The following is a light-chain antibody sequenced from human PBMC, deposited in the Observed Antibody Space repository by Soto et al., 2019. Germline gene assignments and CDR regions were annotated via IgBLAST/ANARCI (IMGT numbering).Light chain of an antibody. CDR2: GAS. CDR3: QQYNNLPPIT. J-gene: IGKJ4*01. Sequence: EIVMTQSPATLSVSPGERATLSCRASQSVSGNLAWYQQKPGQAPRLLIYGASTMATGIPARFSGSGSGTEFTLTISSLQSEDFAAYYCQQYNNLPPITFGEGTKLEIK. V-gene: IGKV3-15*01. CDR1: QSVSGN.